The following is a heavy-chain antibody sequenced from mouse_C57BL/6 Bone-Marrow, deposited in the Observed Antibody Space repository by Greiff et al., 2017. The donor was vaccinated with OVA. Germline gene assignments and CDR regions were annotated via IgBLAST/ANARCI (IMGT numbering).Heavy chain of an antibody. Sequence: VHLVESGAELVRPGASVKLSCKASGYTFTDYYINWVKQRPGQGLEWIARINPGSGNTYYNEKFKGKATLTADKSSSTVYMQLSSLTSEDSAVYFCARRGAMDYWGQGTSVTVSS. CDR1: GYTFTDYY. CDR3: ARRGAMDY. CDR2: INPGSGNT. J-gene: IGHJ4*01. V-gene: IGHV1-76*01.